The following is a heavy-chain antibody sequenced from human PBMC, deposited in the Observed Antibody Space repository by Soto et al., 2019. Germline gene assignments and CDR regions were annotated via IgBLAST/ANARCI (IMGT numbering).Heavy chain of an antibody. CDR1: EVTFSSYA. CDR2: ISDSGSST. D-gene: IGHD7-27*01. V-gene: IGHV3-23*01. Sequence: GGALILSCEASEVTFSSYARSWFRHAQVAGLEWVSFISDSGSSTYYADSVKGRFTSYRDNSENTLYLQMDSLRVEDTAVYYCAKWGNDWGYYYYAMDVWGQGTTVTVSS. CDR3: AKWGNDWGYYYYAMDV. J-gene: IGHJ6*02.